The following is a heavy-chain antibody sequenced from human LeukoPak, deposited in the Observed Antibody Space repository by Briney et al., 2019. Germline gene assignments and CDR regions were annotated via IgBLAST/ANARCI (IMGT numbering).Heavy chain of an antibody. J-gene: IGHJ4*02. D-gene: IGHD3-16*02. V-gene: IGHV3-7*01. CDR3: AYPNHLKY. CDR2: IKHDGSEK. CDR1: GLTFSGQW. Sequence: GGSLRLSCVASGLTFSGQWMNGVCQAPGQGLEWGANIKHDGSEKYYVDSVQGRFTNSREHGKNSLSLQMNSVRAEDTAVYYCAYPNHLKYWGQGTLVVVSS.